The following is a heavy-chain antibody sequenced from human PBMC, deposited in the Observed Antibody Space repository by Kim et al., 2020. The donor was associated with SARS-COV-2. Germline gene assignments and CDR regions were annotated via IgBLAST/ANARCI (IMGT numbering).Heavy chain of an antibody. CDR3: ARSAVNMVRGVVHYYFGVDV. CDR1: GFTFSSYW. V-gene: IGHV3-74*01. J-gene: IGHJ6*02. CDR2: IKSDGSIT. D-gene: IGHD3-10*01. Sequence: GGSLRLSCAASGFTFSSYWMHWVRQAPGKGLVWVSRIKSDGSITNYADSVNGRFTISRDNAKNTLYLQMSSLRAEDTAVYYCARSAVNMVRGVVHYYFGVDVWGQGATVTVSS.